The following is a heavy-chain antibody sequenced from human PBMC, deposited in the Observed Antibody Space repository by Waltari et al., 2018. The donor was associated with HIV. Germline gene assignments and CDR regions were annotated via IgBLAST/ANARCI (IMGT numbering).Heavy chain of an antibody. Sequence: EVQVVESGGALVQLGGSLSPSCAAPGFTFDDYWRTWVRQAPGKGLEWVAGIRRSGSGQSYVDSVKDRFSVSRDKTERSLYLQRSSLIVEYTALYFWTRGSIYYFGSPYYFDSWGQGTLGSVTA. CDR1: GFTFDDYW. J-gene: IGHJ4*02. CDR3: TRGSIYYFGSPYYFDS. CDR2: IRRSGSGQ. V-gene: IGHV3-7*01. D-gene: IGHD3-10*01.